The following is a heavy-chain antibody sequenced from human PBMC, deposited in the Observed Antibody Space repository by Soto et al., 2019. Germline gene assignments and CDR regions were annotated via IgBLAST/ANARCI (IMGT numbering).Heavy chain of an antibody. CDR3: ARGIGYCSSINCYSSRRLRFDS. J-gene: IGHJ4*02. D-gene: IGHD2-2*01. V-gene: IGHV4-34*01. CDR2: VNHSGTT. Sequence: SETLSLTCAVYGGSFSGYYWTWIRQSPEKGLEWIGEVNHSGTTYYNPSLKTRVTISVHTPRNQFPLKRSSVTAPYTAVYYCARGIGYCSSINCYSSRRLRFDSWGQGTLVTVSS. CDR1: GGSFSGYY.